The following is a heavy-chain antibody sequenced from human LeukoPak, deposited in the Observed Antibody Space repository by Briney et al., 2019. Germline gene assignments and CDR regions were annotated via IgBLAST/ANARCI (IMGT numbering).Heavy chain of an antibody. CDR3: ARHDSAYSFDY. CDR1: GTSISSYY. J-gene: IGHJ4*02. Sequence: SSETLSLTCTVSGTSISSYYWSWIRQLPGKGLEWIGYAYYSGSTNYNPSLKGRVTISLDTSKIQFSLKLSSVTAADTAVYYCARHDSAYSFDYWGQGALVTVSS. CDR2: AYYSGST. D-gene: IGHD2-15*01. V-gene: IGHV4-59*08.